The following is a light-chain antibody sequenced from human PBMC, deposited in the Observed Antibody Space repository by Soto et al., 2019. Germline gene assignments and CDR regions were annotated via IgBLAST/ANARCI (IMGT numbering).Light chain of an antibody. V-gene: IGKV3-11*01. CDR1: QSVSSY. Sequence: EIVLTLSPATLSLSPGERATLSCRASQSVSSYLAWYQQKPGQAPRLLIYDASNRATGIPARFSGSGSGTDFTLTISSLEPEDFAVYYCQQRSNWPKTFGPGTKVDIK. CDR3: QQRSNWPKT. CDR2: DAS. J-gene: IGKJ3*01.